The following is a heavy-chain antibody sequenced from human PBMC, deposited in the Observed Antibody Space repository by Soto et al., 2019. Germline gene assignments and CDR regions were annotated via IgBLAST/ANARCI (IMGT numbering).Heavy chain of an antibody. Sequence: SETLSLTCAVYGGSFSDYYWSWIRQPPGKGLEWIGEITHSGSTNYNPSLKSRVTMSGDTSRKQFSLKLSSVTAADTAVYYYAKGSRPDVGMDVWGQGTTVTVSS. V-gene: IGHV4-34*01. CDR2: ITHSGST. D-gene: IGHD6-13*01. CDR3: AKGSRPDVGMDV. J-gene: IGHJ6*02. CDR1: GGSFSDYY.